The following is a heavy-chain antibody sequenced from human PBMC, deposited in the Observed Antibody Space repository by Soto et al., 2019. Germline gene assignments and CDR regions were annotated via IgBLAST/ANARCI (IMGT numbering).Heavy chain of an antibody. CDR1: GRSISSVNYY. J-gene: IGHJ4*02. V-gene: IGHV4-30-4*01. Sequence: SETLSLTCTVSGRSISSVNYYWSWIRQPPGKGLEWIGYIYYSGNTYYNPSLKSRVTISVDTSKNQFSLKLSSVTAADTAVYYCARGRKTDYWGQGTLVTVSS. CDR3: ARGRKTDY. CDR2: IYYSGNT.